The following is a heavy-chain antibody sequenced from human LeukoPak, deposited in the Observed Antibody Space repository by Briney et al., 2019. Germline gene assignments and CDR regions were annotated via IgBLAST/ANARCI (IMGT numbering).Heavy chain of an antibody. D-gene: IGHD3-10*01. CDR2: IHSDGSST. CDR1: GFTFSSYW. V-gene: IGHV3-74*01. Sequence: GGSLRLSCAASGFTFSSYWMHWVRQAPGKGLVWVSRIHSDGSSTSYADSVKGRFTISRDNAKNTLYLQMNSLRAEDTAVYYCARGGPLGYCGSGSPKNWFDPWGQGTLVTVSS. CDR3: ARGGPLGYCGSGSPKNWFDP. J-gene: IGHJ5*02.